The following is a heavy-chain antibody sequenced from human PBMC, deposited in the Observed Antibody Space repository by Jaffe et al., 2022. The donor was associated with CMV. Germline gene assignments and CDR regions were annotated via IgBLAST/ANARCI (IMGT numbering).Heavy chain of an antibody. D-gene: IGHD3-9*01. CDR2: IYYSGST. CDR1: GGSISSYY. CDR3: ARFVDWKKDYYYYGMDV. Sequence: QVQLQESGPGLVKPSETLSLTCTVSGGSISSYYWSWIRQPPGKGLEWIGYIYYSGSTNYNPSLKSRVTISVDTSKNQFSLKLSSVTAADTAVYYCARFVDWKKDYYYYGMDVWGQGTTVTVSS. J-gene: IGHJ6*02. V-gene: IGHV4-59*01.